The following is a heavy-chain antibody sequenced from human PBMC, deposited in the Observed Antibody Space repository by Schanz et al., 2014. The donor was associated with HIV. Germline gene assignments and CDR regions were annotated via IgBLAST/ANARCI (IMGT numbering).Heavy chain of an antibody. CDR1: GFTFSKAW. Sequence: EVHLVESGGGSVKPGGSLRISCVVSGFTFSKAWMTWVRQAPGKGLEWVSIISARGGDTYYADSVKGRFTISRDNSKNTLFLQMDSLRAEDTAVYYCAKDPELTAITGYFDYWGQGTLVTVSS. D-gene: IGHD4-4*01. CDR2: ISARGGDT. CDR3: AKDPELTAITGYFDY. J-gene: IGHJ4*02. V-gene: IGHV3-23*04.